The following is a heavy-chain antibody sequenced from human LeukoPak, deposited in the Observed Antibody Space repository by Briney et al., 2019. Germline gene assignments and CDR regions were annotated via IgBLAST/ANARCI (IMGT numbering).Heavy chain of an antibody. D-gene: IGHD2-2*01. J-gene: IGHJ5*02. CDR1: GYTFTSYD. Sequence: VKVSCKASGYTFTSYDINWVRQATGQGLEWMGWMNPNSGNTGYAQKFQGRVTMTRNTSISTAYMELSSLRSEDTAVYYCARGRGYCSSTSCSNWFDPWGQGTLVTVSS. CDR2: MNPNSGNT. CDR3: ARGRGYCSSTSCSNWFDP. V-gene: IGHV1-8*01.